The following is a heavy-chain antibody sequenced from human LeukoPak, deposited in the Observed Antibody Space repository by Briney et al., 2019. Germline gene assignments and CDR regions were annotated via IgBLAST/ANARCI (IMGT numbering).Heavy chain of an antibody. V-gene: IGHV3-74*01. CDR3: AKSPKTGFLFDY. D-gene: IGHD1-1*01. CDR1: GITFSSYW. Sequence: PGKSLRLSCAASGITFSSYWMHWVRQAPGKGLVWVSLINSDGSTTSYADSVKGRFTISRDNAKNTLYLQMNSLRAEDTAVYYCAKSPKTGFLFDYWGKGTLVTVSS. J-gene: IGHJ4*02. CDR2: INSDGSTT.